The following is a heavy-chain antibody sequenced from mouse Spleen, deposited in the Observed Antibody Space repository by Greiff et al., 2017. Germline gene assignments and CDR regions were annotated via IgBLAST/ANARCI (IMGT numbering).Heavy chain of an antibody. CDR1: GYTFISYW. CDR2: VNPSSGYP. D-gene: IGHD2-4*01. V-gene: IGHV1-7*01. J-gene: IGHJ1*03. CDR3: ARSYDYDGWYFDV. Sequence: VQLQQSGAELVKPGASVKLSCQASGYTFISYWMHWVKQRPGQGLEWIGYVNPSSGYPRYNQRFKDKATLTADKSSSTAYMQLSSLTYEDSAVYYCARSYDYDGWYFDVWGTGTTVTVSS.